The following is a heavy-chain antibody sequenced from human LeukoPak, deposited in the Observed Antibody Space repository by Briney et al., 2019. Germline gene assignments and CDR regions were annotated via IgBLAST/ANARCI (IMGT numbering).Heavy chain of an antibody. V-gene: IGHV1-69-2*01. CDR3: ATLSKAADY. Sequence: ASVKVSCKVSGYTFTDYYMHWVPQAPGRGLEWMGLVDPEDGETIYAEKFQGRVTITADTSTDTAYMELSSLRSEDTAVYYCATLSKAADYWGQGTLVTVSS. CDR2: VDPEDGET. CDR1: GYTFTDYY. J-gene: IGHJ4*02. D-gene: IGHD6-25*01.